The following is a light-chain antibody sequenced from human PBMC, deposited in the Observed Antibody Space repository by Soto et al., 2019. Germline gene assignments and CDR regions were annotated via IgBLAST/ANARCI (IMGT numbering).Light chain of an antibody. J-gene: IGKJ5*01. Sequence: EILMTQSPATLSVSPGERATLSCRASQTIGSDVAWYQHKPGQAPRLLIYSVSTRATGIPARFSGSGSGTEFTLTISSLQSDDFAVYHCQQYNNWPPITFGQGTRLEIK. CDR2: SVS. V-gene: IGKV3-15*01. CDR1: QTIGSD. CDR3: QQYNNWPPIT.